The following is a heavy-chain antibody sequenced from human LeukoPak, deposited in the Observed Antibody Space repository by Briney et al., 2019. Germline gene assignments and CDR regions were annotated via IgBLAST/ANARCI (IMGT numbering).Heavy chain of an antibody. CDR1: GFTFSDYW. J-gene: IGHJ4*02. CDR3: VRGGYAWS. Sequence: GGSLRLSCAASGFTFSDYWMHWVRQASGKGLVWVSGIKTDGSSTTYADSVKGRFTISRDNAKNTLSLQMNSLRAEDTAVYFCVRGGYAWSWGQGTLVTVSS. V-gene: IGHV3-74*01. CDR2: IKTDGSST. D-gene: IGHD3-16*01.